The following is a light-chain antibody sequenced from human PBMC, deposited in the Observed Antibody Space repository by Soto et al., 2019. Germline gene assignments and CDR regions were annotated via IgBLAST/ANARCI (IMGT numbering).Light chain of an antibody. CDR3: AAWDVSLNGHV. CDR1: SSNIGRHT. CDR2: SSD. V-gene: IGLV1-44*01. J-gene: IGLJ1*01. Sequence: QSVLTQPPSASGSPGQRVTISCSGGSSNIGRHTVNWYQQLPGTAPKLLIQSSDKRPSGVPDRFSGSTSGTSGSLAISGLQSEDEADYYCAAWDVSLNGHVFGTGTKVTVL.